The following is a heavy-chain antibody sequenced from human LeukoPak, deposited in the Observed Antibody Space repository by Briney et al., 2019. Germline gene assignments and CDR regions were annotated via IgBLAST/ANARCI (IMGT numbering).Heavy chain of an antibody. CDR1: GYAFTGFY. D-gene: IGHD2-2*01. CDR3: ARGGRDTSPYNWFDP. CDR2: MKPKNGGA. J-gene: IGHJ5*02. Sequence: ASVTVSCKTSGYAFTGFYIHWVRQAPGQGLEWMGRMKPKNGGANYSQRFQGRVTMTRDTSMNTAYMELSGLESDDTAIYYCARGGRDTSPYNWFDPWGQGTLVTVSS. V-gene: IGHV1-2*06.